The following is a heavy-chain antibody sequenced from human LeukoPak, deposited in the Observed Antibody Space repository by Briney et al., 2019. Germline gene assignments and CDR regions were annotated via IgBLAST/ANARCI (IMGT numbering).Heavy chain of an antibody. V-gene: IGHV3-9*01. CDR3: ATEGVVTIDAFDI. J-gene: IGHJ3*02. CDR2: ISWNSGSI. D-gene: IGHD5-24*01. CDR1: GFTFTTYG. Sequence: PGGSLRLSCAASGFTFTTYGMHWVRQAPGKGLEWVSGISWNSGSIGYADSVKGRFTISRGNSKNTLYLQMNSLRAEDTAVYYCATEGVVTIDAFDIWGQGTMVTVSS.